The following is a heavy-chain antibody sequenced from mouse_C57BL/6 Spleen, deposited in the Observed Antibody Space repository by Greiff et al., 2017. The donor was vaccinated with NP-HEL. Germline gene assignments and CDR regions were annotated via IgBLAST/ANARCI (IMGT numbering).Heavy chain of an antibody. V-gene: IGHV14-1*01. Sequence: VQLKQSGAELVRPGASVKLSCTASGFNIKDYYMHWVKQRPEQGLEWIGRIDPEDGDTEYAPKFQGKATMTADTSSNTAYLQLSSLTSEDTAVYYCTAYDYDVAWFAYWGQGTLVTVSA. CDR1: GFNIKDYY. CDR2: IDPEDGDT. J-gene: IGHJ3*01. CDR3: TAYDYDVAWFAY. D-gene: IGHD2-4*01.